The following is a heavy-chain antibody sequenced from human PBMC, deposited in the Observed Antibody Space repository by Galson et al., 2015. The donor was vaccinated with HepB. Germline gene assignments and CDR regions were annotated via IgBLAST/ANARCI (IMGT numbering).Heavy chain of an antibody. CDR2: FYSAGTT. CDR3: AREGAGGDAHYYGMDV. CDR1: GLTVTSNY. J-gene: IGHJ6*02. D-gene: IGHD4-17*01. V-gene: IGHV3-53*05. Sequence: SLRLSCAASGLTVTSNYMSWVRQAPGKGLEWVSLFYSAGTTYYADSVKGRFTISRDKSKNTLYLQMNSLRAEDTAVYYCAREGAGGDAHYYGMDVWGQGTTVTVSS.